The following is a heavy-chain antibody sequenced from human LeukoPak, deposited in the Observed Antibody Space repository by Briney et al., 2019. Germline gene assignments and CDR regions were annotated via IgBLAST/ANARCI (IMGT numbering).Heavy chain of an antibody. J-gene: IGHJ4*02. CDR2: IYYSGTT. V-gene: IGHV4-59*01. CDR1: GGSISSYY. D-gene: IGHD6-13*01. Sequence: SETLSLTCTVSGGSISSYYWSWIRQPPGKGQERIGYIYYSGTTNFNPSLKSRVNISVDTSKTQFSLKLSSVTAADPAVYYCARGVYIAAAQYGYWGQGTLVTVSS. CDR3: ARGVYIAAAQYGY.